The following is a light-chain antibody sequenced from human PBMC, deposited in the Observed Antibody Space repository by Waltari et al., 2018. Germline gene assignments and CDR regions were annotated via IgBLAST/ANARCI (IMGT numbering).Light chain of an antibody. Sequence: EIGMTQSPATLSVSPGDRATLSCRASQSVKSNLDWYQQRPGQTPRLLISGASSRARCVPDRFSGRGAGTDFNLTISSMQSEDFAVYYCQEYQTWLRGTFGHGTKVDIK. V-gene: IGKV3-15*01. CDR3: QEYQTWLRGT. CDR1: QSVKSN. J-gene: IGKJ1*01. CDR2: GAS.